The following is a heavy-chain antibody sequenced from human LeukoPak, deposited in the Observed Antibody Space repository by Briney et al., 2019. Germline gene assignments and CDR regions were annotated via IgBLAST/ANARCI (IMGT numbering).Heavy chain of an antibody. CDR2: ISAYNGNT. V-gene: IGHV1-18*01. D-gene: IGHD2-8*01. Sequence: ASVKVSCKASGYTFTSYGISWVRQAPGQGLEWVGWISAYNGNTNYAQKLQGRVTMTTDTSTSTAYMELRSLRSDDTAVYYCARGEYCTNGVCPGDYWGQGTLVTVSS. J-gene: IGHJ4*02. CDR1: GYTFTSYG. CDR3: ARGEYCTNGVCPGDY.